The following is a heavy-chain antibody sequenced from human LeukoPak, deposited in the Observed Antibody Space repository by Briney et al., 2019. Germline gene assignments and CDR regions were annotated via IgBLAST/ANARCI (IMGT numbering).Heavy chain of an antibody. V-gene: IGHV3-15*01. CDR2: IKSKTGGGTT. CDR3: TTAYYYGSGSYYTYYFDY. Sequence: GGSLRLYCAASGFTFSNAWMSWVRQAPGRGLEWVGRIKSKTGGGTTDYAAPVIGRFTISRDDSKNTLYLQMNSLKTEDTAVYYCTTAYYYGSGSYYTYYFDYWGQGTLVTVSS. J-gene: IGHJ4*02. D-gene: IGHD3-10*01. CDR1: GFTFSNAW.